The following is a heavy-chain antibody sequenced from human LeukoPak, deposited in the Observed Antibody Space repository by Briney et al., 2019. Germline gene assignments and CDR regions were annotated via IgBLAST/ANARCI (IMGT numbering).Heavy chain of an antibody. V-gene: IGHV1-69*04. CDR2: IIPTLDVA. J-gene: IGHJ3*01. CDR3: TREGVYSPDPTSYHRLPFDF. CDR1: GDNFSSYV. D-gene: IGHD3-16*02. Sequence: GASVKVSCKASGDNFSSYVITWVRQAPGQGLEWMGRIIPTLDVANFAQKFKGRVTITADKSTNTAHLELSSLRSEDTAVYYCTREGVYSPDPTSYHRLPFDFWGEGTVGIVSS.